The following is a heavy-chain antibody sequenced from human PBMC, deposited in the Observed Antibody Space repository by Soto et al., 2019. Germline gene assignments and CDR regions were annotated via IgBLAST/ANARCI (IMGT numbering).Heavy chain of an antibody. D-gene: IGHD3-9*01. CDR3: ARDILTGYYRF. CDR1: GGTFSSYS. V-gene: IGHV1-69*13. Sequence: SVKVSCKASGGTFSSYSISWVLQAPGQGLEWMGGIIPIFGTANYAQKFQGRVTITADESTSTAYMELSSLRSEDTAVYYCARDILTGYYRFWGQGTLVTVSS. CDR2: IIPIFGTA. J-gene: IGHJ4*02.